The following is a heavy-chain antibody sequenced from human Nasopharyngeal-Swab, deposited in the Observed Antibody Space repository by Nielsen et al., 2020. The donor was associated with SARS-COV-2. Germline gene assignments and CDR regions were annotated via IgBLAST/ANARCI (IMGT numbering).Heavy chain of an antibody. CDR1: GGSFSGYY. V-gene: IGHV4-34*01. J-gene: IGHJ4*02. D-gene: IGHD3-3*01. CDR3: ARGPVRYDFWSGYYCGFDY. Sequence: QTLSLTCAVYGGSFSGYYWSWICQPPGKGLEWIGEIHHSGSTDYNPSLKSRVTISVDTSKNQFSLKLSSVTAADTAVFYCARGPVRYDFWSGYYCGFDYWGQGTLVTVSS. CDR2: IHHSGST.